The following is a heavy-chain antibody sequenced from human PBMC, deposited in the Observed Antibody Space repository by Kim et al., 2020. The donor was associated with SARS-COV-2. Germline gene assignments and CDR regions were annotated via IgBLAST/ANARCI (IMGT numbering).Heavy chain of an antibody. J-gene: IGHJ4*02. CDR3: LRLLNGYFNF. CDR2: ITSSGDYI. V-gene: IGHV3-21*01. D-gene: IGHD2-8*01. Sequence: GGSLRLSCEASGFSFSGYSMAWGRQAPGKGLEWVSSITSSGDYIYYADSVKGRFTFSRDNAKNSIYMQMNSLRAEDTALYYCLRLLNGYFNFWGQGVPVTVSS. CDR1: GFSFSGYS.